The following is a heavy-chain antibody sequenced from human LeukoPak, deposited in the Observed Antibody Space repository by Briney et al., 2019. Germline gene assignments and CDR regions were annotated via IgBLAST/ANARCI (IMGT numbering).Heavy chain of an antibody. CDR1: GGSISSSSYY. D-gene: IGHD5-12*01. CDR2: IYYSGST. J-gene: IGHJ4*02. CDR3: ARLSRGYSGYSPY. V-gene: IGHV4-39*01. Sequence: PSETLSLTCTVSGGSISSSSYYWGWIHQPPGKGLEWIGSIYYSGSTYYNPSLKSRVTISVDTSKNQFSLKLSSVTAADTAVYYCARLSRGYSGYSPYWGQGTLVTVSS.